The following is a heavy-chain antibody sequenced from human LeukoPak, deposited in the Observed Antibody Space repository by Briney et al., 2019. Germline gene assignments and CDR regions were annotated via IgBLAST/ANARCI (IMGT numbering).Heavy chain of an antibody. CDR1: GYTFTGYY. CDR3: ARGQVTIFGVGGSWFDP. J-gene: IGHJ5*02. D-gene: IGHD3-3*01. CDR2: INPNSGGT. V-gene: IGHV1-2*02. Sequence: ASVKVSCKASGYTFTGYYMHWVRQAPGQGLAWMGWINPNSGGTNYAQKFQGRVTMTRDTSISTAYMELSRLRSDDTAVYYCARGQVTIFGVGGSWFDPWGQGTLVTVSS.